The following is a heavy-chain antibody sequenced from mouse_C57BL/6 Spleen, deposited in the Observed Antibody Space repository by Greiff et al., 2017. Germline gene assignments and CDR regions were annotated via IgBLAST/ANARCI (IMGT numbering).Heavy chain of an antibody. D-gene: IGHD2-4*01. CDR3: ARDLEYDYGGYFDV. V-gene: IGHV3-1*01. J-gene: IGHJ1*03. CDR2: ISYSGST. Sequence: EVQLQESGPGMVKPSQSLSLTCTVTGYSITSGYDWHWIRHFPGNKLEWMGYISYSGSTNYNPSLKSRISITHDTSKNHFFLKLNSVTTEDTATYYCARDLEYDYGGYFDVWGTGTTVTVSS. CDR1: GYSITSGYD.